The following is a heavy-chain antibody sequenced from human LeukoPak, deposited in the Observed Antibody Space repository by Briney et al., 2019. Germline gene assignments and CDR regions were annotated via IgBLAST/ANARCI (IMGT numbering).Heavy chain of an antibody. D-gene: IGHD3-22*01. CDR3: ARLVDDSSGTYWFYFDC. Sequence: ASVKVSCKASGYTFTGYYMHWVRQAPGQGLEWMGWINPNSGGTNYAQKVQGRVTMTIDTSTTTGYMELRSLRSDDTAVYYCARLVDDSSGTYWFYFDCWGQGTLVTVSS. CDR2: INPNSGGT. V-gene: IGHV1-2*02. CDR1: GYTFTGYY. J-gene: IGHJ4*02.